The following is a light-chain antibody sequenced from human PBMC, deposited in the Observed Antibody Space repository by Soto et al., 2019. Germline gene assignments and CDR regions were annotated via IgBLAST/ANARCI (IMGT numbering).Light chain of an antibody. CDR2: HAS. V-gene: IGKV1-5*01. CDR3: QQYGSSPIT. J-gene: IGKJ5*01. Sequence: DIQMPQSPSTLSASVGDRVTITCRASESIGEWLAWYQQKPGKAPKALISHASNLESGVPSRFRGSKSGTDFTLTIRGLEPEDAALYYCQQYGSSPITFGQGTRLEIK. CDR1: ESIGEW.